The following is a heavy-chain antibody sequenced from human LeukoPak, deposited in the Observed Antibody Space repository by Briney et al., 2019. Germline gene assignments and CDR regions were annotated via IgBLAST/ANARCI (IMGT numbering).Heavy chain of an antibody. CDR3: ARYGLAAAYDY. CDR2: INHSGST. CDR1: GGSFSGYY. D-gene: IGHD6-13*01. V-gene: IGHV4-34*01. J-gene: IGHJ4*02. Sequence: ETSETLSPTCAVYGGSFSGYYWSWIRQPPGKGLEWIGEINHSGSTNYNPSLKSRVTISVDTSKNQFSLKLSSVTAADTAVYYCARYGLAAAYDYWGQGTLVTVSS.